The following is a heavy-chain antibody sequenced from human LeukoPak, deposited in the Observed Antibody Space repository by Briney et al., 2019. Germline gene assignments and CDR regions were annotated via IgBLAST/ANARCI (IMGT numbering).Heavy chain of an antibody. CDR2: IYSGDSDT. J-gene: IGHJ4*02. V-gene: IGHV5-51*01. Sequence: GESLKISCKGSGYRFTSYWIGWVRQMPGKSLEWMGTIYSGDSDTIYSPSFQGQVTISADKSISTVYLQWSSLKASDTTMYYCARHGLYDTSGYFWFYWGQGTLVTVSS. D-gene: IGHD3-22*01. CDR3: ARHGLYDTSGYFWFY. CDR1: GYRFTSYW.